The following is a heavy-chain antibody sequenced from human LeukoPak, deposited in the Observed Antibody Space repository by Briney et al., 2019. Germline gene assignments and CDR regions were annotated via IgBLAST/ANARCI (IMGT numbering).Heavy chain of an antibody. CDR3: ARDHSSGWYVGAFDI. D-gene: IGHD6-19*01. V-gene: IGHV1-18*01. Sequence: SEKVCCKASGYTFTSYGISWVRQAPGQGLKWMGWISAYNGKTNSAQKLQGRVTMTTDTSTSTAYMELRSLRSDDTAVYYCARDHSSGWYVGAFDIWGQGTMVTVSS. CDR1: GYTFTSYG. J-gene: IGHJ3*02. CDR2: ISAYNGKT.